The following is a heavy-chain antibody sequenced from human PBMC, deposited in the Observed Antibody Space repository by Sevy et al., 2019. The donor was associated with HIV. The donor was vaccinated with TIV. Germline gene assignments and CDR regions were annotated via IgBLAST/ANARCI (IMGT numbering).Heavy chain of an antibody. J-gene: IGHJ4*02. CDR1: GFTFSSYA. CDR2: ISYDGSNK. D-gene: IGHD2-15*01. Sequence: GWSLRLSCAASGFTFSSYAMHWVRQAPGKGLEWVAVISYDGSNKYYADSVKGRFTISRDNSKNTLYLEMNSLRTEDTAVYYCARDQGAVVIVAATLFEYWGQGTLVTVSS. V-gene: IGHV3-30*04. CDR3: ARDQGAVVIVAATLFEY.